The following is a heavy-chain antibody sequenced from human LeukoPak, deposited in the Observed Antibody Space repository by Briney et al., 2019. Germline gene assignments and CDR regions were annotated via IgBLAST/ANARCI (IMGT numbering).Heavy chain of an antibody. CDR2: ISGSGGST. Sequence: PGGSLRLSCAASGFTFSSYAMSWVRQAPGKGLEWVSAISGSGGSTYYADSVKGRFTISRDNSKNTLYLQMNSLRAEDTAVHHCAKPDSSSWYPEYFQHWGQGTLVTVSS. D-gene: IGHD6-13*01. CDR1: GFTFSSYA. V-gene: IGHV3-23*01. CDR3: AKPDSSSWYPEYFQH. J-gene: IGHJ1*01.